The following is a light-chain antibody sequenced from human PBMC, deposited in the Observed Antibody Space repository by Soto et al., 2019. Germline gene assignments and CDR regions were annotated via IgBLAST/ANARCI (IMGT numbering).Light chain of an antibody. CDR1: SSDVGAYNY. Sequence: QSALTQPASVSGPPGQSITISCTGTSSDVGAYNYVSWYQHHPGKAPRLVIYDVTNRPSGISDRFSGSKSGNTASLTISGLVAEDEADYYCTSYTSISTYVFGTGTKLTVL. CDR2: DVT. CDR3: TSYTSISTYV. J-gene: IGLJ1*01. V-gene: IGLV2-14*01.